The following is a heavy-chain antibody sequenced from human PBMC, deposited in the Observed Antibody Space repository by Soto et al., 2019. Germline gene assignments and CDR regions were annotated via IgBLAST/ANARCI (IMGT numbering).Heavy chain of an antibody. V-gene: IGHV3-64D*06. D-gene: IGHD5-12*01. CDR2: VRGNGDPP. CDR3: VKSRGGNNFDFFD. CDR1: GFTFSSYA. J-gene: IGHJ4*02. Sequence: GGSLRLSXSASGFTFSSYAMHWVRQRQGKGLEYVSGVRGNGDPPFYADSVKGRFTISRDNSKNTLYLQMSGLSADDTAVYYCVKSRGGNNFDFFDWGQGALVTVSS.